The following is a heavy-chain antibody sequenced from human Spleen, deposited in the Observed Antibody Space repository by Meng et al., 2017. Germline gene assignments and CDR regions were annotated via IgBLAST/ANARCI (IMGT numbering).Heavy chain of an antibody. CDR2: IKQDGSER. Sequence: GGSLRLSCAASGFTFSSYAMSWVRQAPGKGLEWVANIKQDGSERYYVDSVKGRFTISRDNAKNSLYLQIDYLRAEDTAVYYCAKERVTAVARTDFDYWGQGTLVTVSS. CDR3: AKERVTAVARTDFDY. V-gene: IGHV3-7*01. CDR1: GFTFSSYA. D-gene: IGHD6-19*01. J-gene: IGHJ4*02.